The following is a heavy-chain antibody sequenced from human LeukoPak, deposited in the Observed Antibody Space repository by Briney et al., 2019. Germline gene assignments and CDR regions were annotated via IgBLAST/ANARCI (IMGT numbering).Heavy chain of an antibody. D-gene: IGHD5-12*01. CDR2: IHTNGGT. CDR3: SRGGGYGDY. V-gene: IGHV4-4*07. Sequence: SETPSLTCTVSGASITSFYYNWIRQSAGKGLEWIGRIHTNGGTDYRPSLNSRVTMSVDTSKKQISLKLTSVTAADTAVYFCSRGGGYGDYWGQGILVTVSS. J-gene: IGHJ4*02. CDR1: GASITSFY.